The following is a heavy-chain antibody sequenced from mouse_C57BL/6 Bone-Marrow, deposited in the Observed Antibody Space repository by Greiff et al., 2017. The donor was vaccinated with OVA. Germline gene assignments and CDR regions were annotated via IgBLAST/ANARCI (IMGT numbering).Heavy chain of an antibody. Sequence: EVKLMESGGGLVKPGGSLKLSCAASGFTFSDYGMHWVRQAPEKGLEWVAYISSGSSTIYYADTVKGRFTISRDNAKNTLFLQMTSLRSEDTAMYYCATLYYGNSFAYWGQGTLVTVSA. CDR2: ISSGSSTI. J-gene: IGHJ3*01. D-gene: IGHD2-1*01. CDR1: GFTFSDYG. CDR3: ATLYYGNSFAY. V-gene: IGHV5-17*01.